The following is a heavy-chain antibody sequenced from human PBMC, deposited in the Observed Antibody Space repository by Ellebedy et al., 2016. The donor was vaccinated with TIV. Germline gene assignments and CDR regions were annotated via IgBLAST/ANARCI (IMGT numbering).Heavy chain of an antibody. CDR1: GYTFTSYY. Sequence: SVKVSCXASGYTFTSYYMHWVRQAPGQGLEWMGGIIPIFGTANYAQKFQGRVTITADESTSTAYMELSSLRSEDTAVYYCARGVPYGRIDPWGQGTLVTVSS. V-gene: IGHV1-69*13. D-gene: IGHD4-17*01. J-gene: IGHJ5*02. CDR3: ARGVPYGRIDP. CDR2: IIPIFGTA.